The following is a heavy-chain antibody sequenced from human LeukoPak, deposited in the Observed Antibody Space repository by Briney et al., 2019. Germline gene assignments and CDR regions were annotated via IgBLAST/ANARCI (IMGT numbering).Heavy chain of an antibody. CDR2: INHSGST. J-gene: IGHJ6*03. D-gene: IGHD6-19*01. CDR3: GRVGGCSGWGDYYYYYMDV. CDR1: TVSFSGFY. V-gene: IGHV4-34*01. Sequence: SETLSLKCAVYTVSFSGFYWSWIRPPQGQGLVWMREINHSGSTNYNQSLKRRVTISVDTFKNQFSLKLSSVTAAATAVYCWGRVGGCSGWGDYYYYYMDVWGKGTTVTVSS.